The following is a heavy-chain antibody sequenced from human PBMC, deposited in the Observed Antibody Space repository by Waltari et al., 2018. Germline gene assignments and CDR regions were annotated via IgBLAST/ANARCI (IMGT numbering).Heavy chain of an antibody. Sequence: EEQLVESGGGLVQPGGSLRLSCVASGFTFSAFPLSWVRQAPGKGLEWVSGISQIATNTAYADSVKGRFTESRDNSKNTLYLQMNRLADDDTAIYFCAGSVRAGADAFDVWGQGTVVTVSS. V-gene: IGHV3-23*04. D-gene: IGHD6-19*01. J-gene: IGHJ3*01. CDR1: GFTFSAFP. CDR3: AGSVRAGADAFDV. CDR2: ISQIATNT.